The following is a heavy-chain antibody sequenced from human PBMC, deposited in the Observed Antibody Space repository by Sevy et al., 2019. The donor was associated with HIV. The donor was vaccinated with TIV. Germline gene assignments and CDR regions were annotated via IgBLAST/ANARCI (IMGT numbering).Heavy chain of an antibody. V-gene: IGHV3-15*07. CDR3: TFNTTVTPSV. CDR2: IKSKTDGGTT. D-gene: IGHD4-4*01. Sequence: GGSLRLSCAASGFTFSNAWMNWVRQAPGKGLEWVGLIKSKTDGGTTDYAAPVKGRFTISRDDSKNTLYLQMNSLKTEDTAVYYCTFNTTVTPSVWGQGTTVTVSS. CDR1: GFTFSNAW. J-gene: IGHJ6*02.